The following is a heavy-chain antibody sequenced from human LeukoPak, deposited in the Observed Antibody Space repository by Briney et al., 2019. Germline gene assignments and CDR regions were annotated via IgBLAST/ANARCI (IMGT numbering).Heavy chain of an antibody. V-gene: IGHV3-66*01. D-gene: IGHD1-26*01. CDR2: IYSGGST. CDR3: ARGLWELPYYYYYYMDV. J-gene: IGHJ6*03. CDR1: GFTFNSYW. Sequence: GGSLRLSCAASGFTFNSYWMSWVRQAPGKGLEWVSVIYSGGSTYYADSVKGRFTISRVNSKNTLYLQMNSLRAEDTAVYYCARGLWELPYYYYYYMDVWGKGTTVTISS.